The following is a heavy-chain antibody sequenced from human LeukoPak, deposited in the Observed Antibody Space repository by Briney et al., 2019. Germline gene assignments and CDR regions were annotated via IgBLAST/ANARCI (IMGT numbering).Heavy chain of an antibody. J-gene: IGHJ4*02. D-gene: IGHD6-19*01. CDR3: AKRHTTGWYLFDY. CDR1: GFTFSSYG. V-gene: IGHV3-30*02. Sequence: PGGSLRLSCAAPGFTFSSYGMHWVRQAPGKGLEWVAFIRYDGSNKYYADSVKGRFTISRDSSKNTLFLEMNSLRVEDTAVYYCAKRHTTGWYLFDYWGRGTLVTVSS. CDR2: IRYDGSNK.